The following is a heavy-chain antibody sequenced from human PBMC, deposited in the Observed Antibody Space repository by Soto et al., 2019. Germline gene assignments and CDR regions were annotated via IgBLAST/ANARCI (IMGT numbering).Heavy chain of an antibody. CDR1: GGAFSSYS. D-gene: IGHD1-26*01. CDR2: IIPIFGTA. V-gene: IGHV1-69*01. J-gene: IGHJ4*02. Sequence: QVQLVQSGAEVKKPGSSVKVSCKASGGAFSSYSINWVRQAPGQGLEWMGEIIPIFGTANYAQKFQGRVTITADESTSTAYMELSSLRSEDTAVYYCARDGGRHSGGIDYWGQGTLVTVSS. CDR3: ARDGGRHSGGIDY.